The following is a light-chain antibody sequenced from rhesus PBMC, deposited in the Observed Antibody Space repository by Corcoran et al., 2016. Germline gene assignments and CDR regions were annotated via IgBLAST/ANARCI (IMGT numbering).Light chain of an antibody. V-gene: IGKV1-74*01. J-gene: IGKJ4*01. Sequence: DIQMTQSPSSLSASVGDRVTITCRARENVNNYLNWYQQKPGKAPKLLNYKSSTLQSGVPSRFSGSGSGTDYTFTLSSLQPEDVATYYCQHGSVTPLTFGGGTKVELK. CDR2: KSS. CDR3: QHGSVTPLT. CDR1: ENVNNY.